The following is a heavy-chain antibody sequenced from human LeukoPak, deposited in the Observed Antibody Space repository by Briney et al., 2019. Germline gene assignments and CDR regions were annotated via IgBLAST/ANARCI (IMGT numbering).Heavy chain of an antibody. J-gene: IGHJ6*03. D-gene: IGHD6-13*01. V-gene: IGHV1-8*01. CDR3: ARSPAGVYVYYYYYYMDV. Sequence: ASVKVSCMASGYTFTSYDINWVRQATGQGLEWMGWMNPNSGNTGYAQKFQGRVTMTRNTSISTAYMELSSLRSEDTAVYYCARSPAGVYVYYYYYYMDVWGKGTTVTVSS. CDR2: MNPNSGNT. CDR1: GYTFTSYD.